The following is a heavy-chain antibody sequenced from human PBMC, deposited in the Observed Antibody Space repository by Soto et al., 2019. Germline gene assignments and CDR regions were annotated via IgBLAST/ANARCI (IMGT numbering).Heavy chain of an antibody. CDR1: GFTFSSDA. Sequence: GGSLRLSCSASGFTFSSDAMHWVRQAPGKGLEYVSAISSNGGSTYYADSVKGRFTISRDNAKKSLYLQMNNLRAEDTGTYYSATSARVFGYWGQGALVTVSS. J-gene: IGHJ4*02. V-gene: IGHV3-64*04. CDR3: ATSARVFGY. CDR2: ISSNGGST.